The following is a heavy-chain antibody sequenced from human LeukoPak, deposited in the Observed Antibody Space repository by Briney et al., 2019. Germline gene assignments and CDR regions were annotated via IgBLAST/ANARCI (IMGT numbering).Heavy chain of an antibody. J-gene: IGHJ6*03. CDR3: ASVLAAGRNNYYYYYMDV. Sequence: GASVKVSCKASDYTFTSYGISWVRQAPGQGLEWMGGIIPIFGTANYAQKFQGRVTITADKSTSTAYMELSSLRSEDTAVYYCASVLAAGRNNYYYYYMDVWGKGTTVTVSS. V-gene: IGHV1-69*06. CDR1: DYTFTSYG. D-gene: IGHD6-13*01. CDR2: IIPIFGTA.